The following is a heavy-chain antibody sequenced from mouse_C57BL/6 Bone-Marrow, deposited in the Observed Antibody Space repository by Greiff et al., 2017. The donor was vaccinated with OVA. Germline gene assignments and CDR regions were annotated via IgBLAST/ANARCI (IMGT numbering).Heavy chain of an antibody. V-gene: IGHV7-3*01. CDR2: IRNKANGYTT. Sequence: EVQVVESGGGLVQPGGSLSLSCAASGFTFTDYYMSWVRQPPGKALEWLGFIRNKANGYTTEYSASVKGRFTTSRDNSQSILYLQMNALIAEDSATYYCSRVRDYDYDGACFAYWGQGTLVTVSA. CDR3: SRVRDYDYDGACFAY. D-gene: IGHD2-4*01. CDR1: GFTFTDYY. J-gene: IGHJ3*01.